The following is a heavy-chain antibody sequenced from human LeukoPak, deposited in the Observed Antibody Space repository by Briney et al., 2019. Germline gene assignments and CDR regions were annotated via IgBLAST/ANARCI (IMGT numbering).Heavy chain of an antibody. J-gene: IGHJ4*02. Sequence: GGSLRLSCAASGFTFSSYAMSWVRQAPGKGLEWVSAISGSGGSTYYADSVKGRFTISSDNSKNTLYLQMNSLRAEDTAVYYCAKAIGYCSSTSCYTFDYWGQGTLVTVSS. CDR3: AKAIGYCSSTSCYTFDY. V-gene: IGHV3-23*01. CDR1: GFTFSSYA. CDR2: ISGSGGST. D-gene: IGHD2-2*02.